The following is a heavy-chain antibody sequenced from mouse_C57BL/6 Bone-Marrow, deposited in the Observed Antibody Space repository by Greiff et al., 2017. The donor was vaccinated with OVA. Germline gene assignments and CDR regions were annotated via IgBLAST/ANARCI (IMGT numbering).Heavy chain of an antibody. V-gene: IGHV1-64*01. Sequence: QVQLKQSVAELVRPGASVKLSCKASGYTFTSYWMHWVKQRPGQGLEWIGMIHPNSGSTNYNEKFKSKATLTVDKSSSTAYMQLSSLTSEDSAVYYCARRLRYFDVWGTGTTVTVSS. CDR3: ARRLRYFDV. J-gene: IGHJ1*03. D-gene: IGHD1-2*01. CDR1: GYTFTSYW. CDR2: IHPNSGST.